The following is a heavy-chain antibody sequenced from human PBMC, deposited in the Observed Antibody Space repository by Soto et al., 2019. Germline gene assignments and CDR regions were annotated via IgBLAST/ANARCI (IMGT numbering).Heavy chain of an antibody. CDR1: GGNISSCLSH. J-gene: IGHJ4*02. Sequence: SETLSLTCTASGGNISSCLSHWGWIRQPPGKGLEWIGSIYYSGSTYSNPSLKSRVIISVDTSKNQFSLKLSSVTAADAAVYYCATFRGMTTATTEWYFDYWGQGTLVTVS. CDR2: IYYSGST. D-gene: IGHD4-17*01. V-gene: IGHV4-39*01. CDR3: ATFRGMTTATTEWYFDY.